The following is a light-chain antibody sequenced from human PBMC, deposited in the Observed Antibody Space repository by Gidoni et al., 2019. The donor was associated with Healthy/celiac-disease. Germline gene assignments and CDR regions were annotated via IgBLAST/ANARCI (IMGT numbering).Light chain of an antibody. V-gene: IGKV1-33*01. CDR2: DAS. Sequence: DIQMTQSPSSLSASVGDRVTITCHASQDISNYLNWYQQKPGKAPKLLIYDASNLETGVPSRFSGSGSGTDFTFTIRSLQPEDIATYYCQQYDNPPWTFGQGTKVEIK. CDR3: QQYDNPPWT. CDR1: QDISNY. J-gene: IGKJ1*01.